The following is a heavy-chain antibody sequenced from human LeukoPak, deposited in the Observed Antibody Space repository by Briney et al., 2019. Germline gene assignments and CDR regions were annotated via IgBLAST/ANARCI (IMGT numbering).Heavy chain of an antibody. CDR2: IYYSGST. V-gene: IGHV4-59*08. Sequence: SETLSLTCTVSGGSISSYYWSWIRQPPGKGLEWIGYIYYSGSTNYNPSLKSRVTISVDTSKNQFSLRLSSVTAADTAVYYCATGPYCNGDFCYRYYYSGLDVWGHGTTVTVSS. D-gene: IGHD2-15*01. CDR3: ATGPYCNGDFCYRYYYSGLDV. J-gene: IGHJ6*02. CDR1: GGSISSYY.